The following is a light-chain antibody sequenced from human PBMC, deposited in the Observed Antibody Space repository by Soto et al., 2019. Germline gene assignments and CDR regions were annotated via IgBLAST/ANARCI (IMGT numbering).Light chain of an antibody. CDR1: QSISSY. V-gene: IGKV1-39*01. CDR2: AAS. J-gene: IGKJ1*01. CDR3: QQTDTPPWT. Sequence: DIQMTQSPSSLSASVGDRVTITCRASQSISSYLNWCKQKPGQAPKLLIYAASSWQSGVPSSFSGSGSGTEVTLTNSSLRPEDLETDYCQQTDTPPWTFGQGTKVEIK.